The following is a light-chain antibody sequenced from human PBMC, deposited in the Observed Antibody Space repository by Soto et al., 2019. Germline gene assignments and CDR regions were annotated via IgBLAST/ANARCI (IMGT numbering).Light chain of an antibody. V-gene: IGLV2-14*01. CDR1: SSYVGGYDY. Sequence: GQSIAISCTGTSSYVGGYDYVSWYQQHLDKAPKLIIYEVTKRPSGVSNRFSGSKSGNTASLTISGLQPDDEADYYCSSHTSGDTRVFGSGTKVTVL. J-gene: IGLJ1*01. CDR3: SSHTSGDTRV. CDR2: EVT.